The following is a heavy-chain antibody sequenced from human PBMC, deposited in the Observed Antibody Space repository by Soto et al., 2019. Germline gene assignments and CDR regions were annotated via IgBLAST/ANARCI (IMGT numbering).Heavy chain of an antibody. D-gene: IGHD3-3*01. CDR3: TSYDFWSGYYAFDI. J-gene: IGHJ3*02. V-gene: IGHV3-15*01. CDR1: GFTFSNAW. Sequence: GGSLRLSCAASGFTFSNAWMSWVRQAPGKGLEWVGRIKSKTDGGTTDYAAPVKGRFTISRDDSKNTLYLQMNSLKTEDTAVYYCTSYDFWSGYYAFDIWGQGTMVTVSS. CDR2: IKSKTDGGTT.